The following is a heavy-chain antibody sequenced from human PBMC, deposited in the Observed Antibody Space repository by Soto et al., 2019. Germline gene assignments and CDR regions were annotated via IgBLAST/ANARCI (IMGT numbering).Heavy chain of an antibody. J-gene: IGHJ6*02. Sequence: GGSLRLSCAASGFTFSSYAMIWVRQAPGKGLEWVSGISGSGGSTYYADSVKGRFTISRDNSKNTLYLQMNTLRAGDTAVYYCAKGRSYYYYYGVDVWGQGTTVTVSS. CDR1: GFTFSSYA. V-gene: IGHV3-23*01. CDR2: ISGSGGST. CDR3: AKGRSYYYYYGVDV.